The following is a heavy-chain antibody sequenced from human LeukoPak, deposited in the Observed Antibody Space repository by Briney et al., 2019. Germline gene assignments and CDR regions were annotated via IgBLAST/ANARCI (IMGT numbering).Heavy chain of an antibody. CDR3: ARLAAPYYYYYYMDV. CDR1: GGSISSYY. D-gene: IGHD6-25*01. CDR2: IYTSGST. J-gene: IGHJ6*03. V-gene: IGHV4-4*09. Sequence: SETLSLTCTVSGGSISSYYWSWIRQPPGKGLEWIGYIYTSGSTNYNPSLKSRVTISVDTSENQFSLKLSSVTAADTAVYYCARLAAPYYYYYYMDVWGKGTTVTVSS.